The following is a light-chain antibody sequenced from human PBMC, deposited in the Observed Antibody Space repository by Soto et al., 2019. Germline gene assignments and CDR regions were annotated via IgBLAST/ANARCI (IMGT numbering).Light chain of an antibody. Sequence: DIQMSQSPSTLSTSIGDRFTITCRASQSISDSLAWYQQKPGKAPFLLISDASNLERGVPSRFSGSGSGTEFTLTISSMQPDDFATYYCQQYTGYSRTFGQGTKVDIK. CDR2: DAS. CDR1: QSISDS. J-gene: IGKJ1*01. V-gene: IGKV1-5*01. CDR3: QQYTGYSRT.